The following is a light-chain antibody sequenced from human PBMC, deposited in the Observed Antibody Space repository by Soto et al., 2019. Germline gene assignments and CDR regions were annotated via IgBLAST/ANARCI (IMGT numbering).Light chain of an antibody. CDR1: KGIGIY. J-gene: IGKJ1*01. Sequence: QITKPPSSLFDSVEARVPIICRPSKGIGIYLAWYQQKPGKVPKLLIYAASTLQSGVPSRFSGSGSGTDFTLTISSLQPEDVATYYCQKYNSAPRTFGQGTKVEIK. V-gene: IGKV1-27*01. CDR3: QKYNSAPRT. CDR2: AAS.